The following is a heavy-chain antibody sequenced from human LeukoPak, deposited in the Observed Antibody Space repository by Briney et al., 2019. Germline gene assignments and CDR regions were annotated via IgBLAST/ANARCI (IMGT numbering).Heavy chain of an antibody. J-gene: IGHJ4*02. CDR1: GYTFTSYG. D-gene: IGHD3-22*01. Sequence: ASVKVSCKASGYTFTSYGISWVRQAPGQGLEWMGWISAYNGNTNFAQKLQGRVTMTTDTSTSTAYMELRSLRSDDTAVYYCAKTAYYYDTSGYGAHDYWGQGTLVTVSS. CDR2: ISAYNGNT. CDR3: AKTAYYYDTSGYGAHDY. V-gene: IGHV1-18*01.